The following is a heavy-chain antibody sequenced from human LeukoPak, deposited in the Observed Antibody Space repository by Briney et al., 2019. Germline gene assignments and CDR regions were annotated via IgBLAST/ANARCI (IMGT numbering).Heavy chain of an antibody. V-gene: IGHV1-8*01. Sequence: ASEKVSCKASGYTFTSYDINWVRQATGQGLEWMGFMNPNSGYTGYAQKFQGRVTLTRNTSTSTAYMELSSLRCEDTALYYCTRVPRELWACWGQGTLVTVSS. CDR1: GYTFTSYD. CDR3: TRVPRELWAC. J-gene: IGHJ4*02. D-gene: IGHD2-21*01. CDR2: MNPNSGYT.